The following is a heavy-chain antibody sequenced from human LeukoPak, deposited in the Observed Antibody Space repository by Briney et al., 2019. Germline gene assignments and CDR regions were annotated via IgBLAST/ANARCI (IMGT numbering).Heavy chain of an antibody. D-gene: IGHD6-13*01. CDR3: AKDFEIAAADGNPDY. Sequence: PGGSLRLSCAASGFTFSSYAMHWVRQAPGKGLEWVAVISYDGSNKYYADSVKGRFTISRDNSKNTLYLQMNSLRAEDTAVYYCAKDFEIAAADGNPDYWGQGTLVTVSS. J-gene: IGHJ4*02. V-gene: IGHV3-30-3*01. CDR1: GFTFSSYA. CDR2: ISYDGSNK.